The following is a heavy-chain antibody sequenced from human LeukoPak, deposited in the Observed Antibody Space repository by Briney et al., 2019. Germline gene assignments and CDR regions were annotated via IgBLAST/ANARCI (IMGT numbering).Heavy chain of an antibody. CDR3: ARGCDDSSGYYQYYFDY. J-gene: IGHJ4*02. Sequence: SPETLSLTCAVYGGSFSGYYWSWIRQPPGKGLEWIGEINHSGSTNYNPSLKSRVTISVDTSKNQFSLKLSSVTAADTAVYYCARGCDDSSGYYQYYFDYWGQGTLVTVSS. CDR2: INHSGST. CDR1: GGSFSGYY. D-gene: IGHD3-22*01. V-gene: IGHV4-34*01.